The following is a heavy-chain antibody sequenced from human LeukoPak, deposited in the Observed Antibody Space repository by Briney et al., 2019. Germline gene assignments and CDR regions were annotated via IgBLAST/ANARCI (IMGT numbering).Heavy chain of an antibody. J-gene: IGHJ1*01. CDR2: ISYDGSKK. Sequence: GGSLRLSCAASGFTFSSYAMHWVRQAPGKGLEWVTIISYDGSKKYYADYVKGRFTISRDNSKNTLYLQMNSLRAEDTAVYYCAKGGEQVTWNFQNWGQGTLVTVSS. D-gene: IGHD1/OR15-1a*01. CDR1: GFTFSSYA. CDR3: AKGGEQVTWNFQN. V-gene: IGHV3-30*04.